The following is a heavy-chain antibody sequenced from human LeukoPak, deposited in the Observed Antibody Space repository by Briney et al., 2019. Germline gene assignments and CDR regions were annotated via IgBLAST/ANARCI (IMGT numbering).Heavy chain of an antibody. J-gene: IGHJ6*03. D-gene: IGHD3/OR15-3a*01. CDR2: IIPIFGTA. Sequence: ASVKVSCKASGGTFSGYAISWVRQAPGQGLEWMGGIIPIFGTANYAQKFQGRVTITTDESTSTAYMELSSLRSEDTAVYYCAREGGFDFWADYYYYMDVWGKGTTVTVSS. CDR1: GGTFSGYA. V-gene: IGHV1-69*05. CDR3: AREGGFDFWADYYYYMDV.